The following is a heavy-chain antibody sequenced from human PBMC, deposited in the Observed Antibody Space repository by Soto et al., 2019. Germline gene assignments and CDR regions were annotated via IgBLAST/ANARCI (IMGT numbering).Heavy chain of an antibody. CDR2: IYPGDSDT. J-gene: IGHJ5*02. Sequence: PGESLKISCMGSGYTFTSHWIGWVRQMPGKGLEWMGIIYPGDSDTRYSPSFQGQVTISADKSIRTAYLQWNSLKASDTAMYYCVRVGLVGSNSLTNDGFDTWGPGTMVTVSS. V-gene: IGHV5-51*01. CDR3: VRVGLVGSNSLTNDGFDT. CDR1: GYTFTSHW. D-gene: IGHD2-8*02.